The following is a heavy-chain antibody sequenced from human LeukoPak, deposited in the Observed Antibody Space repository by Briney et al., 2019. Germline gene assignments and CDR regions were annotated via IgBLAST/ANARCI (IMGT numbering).Heavy chain of an antibody. J-gene: IGHJ4*02. CDR3: ARSPTYGDYYFDY. Sequence: SSETLSLTCTVSGGSSSSYYWSWIRQPPGKGLEWIGEINHSGSTNYNPSLKSRVTISVDTSKNQFSLKLSSVTAADTAVYYCARSPTYGDYYFDYWGQGTLVTVSS. CDR2: INHSGST. V-gene: IGHV4-34*01. CDR1: GGSSSSYY. D-gene: IGHD4-17*01.